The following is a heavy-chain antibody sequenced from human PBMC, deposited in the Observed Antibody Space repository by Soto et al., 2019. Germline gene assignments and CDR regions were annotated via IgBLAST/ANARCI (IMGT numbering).Heavy chain of an antibody. D-gene: IGHD3-16*01. CDR1: GGSISTFY. Sequence: PSETLSLTCTVSGGSISTFYWSWMRQPPGKALEWIGYIHSSGSTNYNPSLKSRVAISVDTAKNQFSLKLSSVTAADTAVYYCARDSTWGVGYFDFWGQGTLVTVSS. J-gene: IGHJ4*02. V-gene: IGHV4-59*01. CDR3: ARDSTWGVGYFDF. CDR2: IHSSGST.